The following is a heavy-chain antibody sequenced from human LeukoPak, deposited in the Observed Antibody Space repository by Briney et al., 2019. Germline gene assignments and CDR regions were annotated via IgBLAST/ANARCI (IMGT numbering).Heavy chain of an antibody. J-gene: IGHJ4*02. D-gene: IGHD6-19*01. V-gene: IGHV3-23*01. Sequence: GGSLTLSCAASGFTFSSYAMICVRQAPGKGREGVSAISGSGGSTYYADSVKGRFTISRDNSKNTLYLQMNSLRAEDTALYYCAKKEVPYSSGWIDYWGQGTLVTVSS. CDR3: AKKEVPYSSGWIDY. CDR1: GFTFSSYA. CDR2: ISGSGGST.